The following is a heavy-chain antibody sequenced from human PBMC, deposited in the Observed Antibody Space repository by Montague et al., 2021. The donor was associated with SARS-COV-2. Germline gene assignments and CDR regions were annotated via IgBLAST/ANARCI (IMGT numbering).Heavy chain of an antibody. CDR2: IYYSGNT. CDR1: GGSITSSAYY. CDR3: ARAQNICFIANCVNYFDL. Sequence: SETLSLTCTVSGGSITSSAYYWSWIRQSPGKGLEWIGTIYYSGNTYSNPSLKSRVTISMDTPKNHSSLRLNSVTAADTAVYYCARAQNICFIANCVNYFDLWGLGALVSVSS. J-gene: IGHJ4*02. V-gene: IGHV4-39*02. D-gene: IGHD1-1*01.